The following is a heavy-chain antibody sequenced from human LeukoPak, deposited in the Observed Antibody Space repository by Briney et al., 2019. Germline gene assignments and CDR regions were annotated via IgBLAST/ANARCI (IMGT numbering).Heavy chain of an antibody. CDR1: GYTFTNYV. J-gene: IGHJ5*02. CDR3: ARPHCSSTDCHPPEWFDP. CDR2: MNPNSGNT. Sequence: GASVKVSCKTSGYTFTNYVINWVRQATGQGLEWMGWMNPNSGNTGYAQKFQGRVTMTRNTSISTAYMELSSLRSEDTAVYYCARPHCSSTDCHPPEWFDPWGQGTLVTVSS. V-gene: IGHV1-8*01. D-gene: IGHD2-2*01.